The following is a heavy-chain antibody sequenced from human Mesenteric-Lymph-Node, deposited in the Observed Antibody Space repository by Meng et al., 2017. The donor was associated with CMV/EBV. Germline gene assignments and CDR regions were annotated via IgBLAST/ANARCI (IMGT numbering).Heavy chain of an antibody. CDR3: ARGSFYFYDASGSYHRIWFDP. D-gene: IGHD3-22*01. Sequence: GYSWTWIRQPPGKGLEWIGEVNHSGTTNYNAPLKSRVTISVDTSSNQFSLRLSSLTAADTAMYYCARGSFYFYDASGSYHRIWFDPWGQGTLVTVSS. CDR2: VNHSGTT. CDR1: GYS. J-gene: IGHJ5*02. V-gene: IGHV4-34*13.